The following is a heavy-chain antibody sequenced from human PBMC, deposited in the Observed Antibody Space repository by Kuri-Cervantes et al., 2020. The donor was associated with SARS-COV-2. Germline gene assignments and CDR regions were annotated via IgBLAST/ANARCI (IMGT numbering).Heavy chain of an antibody. Sequence: GESLKISCAVSGFTFSSYGMHWVRQAPGKGLEWVGRIKSKTDGGTTDYAAPVKGRFTISRDDSKNTLYLQMNSLKTEDTAVYYCTTAPGYGDYVGPDYWGQGTMVTVSS. CDR2: IKSKTDGGTT. D-gene: IGHD4-17*01. V-gene: IGHV3-15*07. J-gene: IGHJ4*03. CDR1: GFTFSSYG. CDR3: TTAPGYGDYVGPDY.